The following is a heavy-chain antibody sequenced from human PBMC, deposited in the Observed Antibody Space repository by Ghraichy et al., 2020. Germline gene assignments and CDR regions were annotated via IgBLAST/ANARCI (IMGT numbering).Heavy chain of an antibody. D-gene: IGHD4-23*01. V-gene: IGHV3-48*02. Sequence: GESLNISCVGSGFSFSSYSMNWVRQSPGKGLEWVSYISSSSRNKGYADSVRDRFTISRDNAQNSLYLEMNSLRDEDTAIYYCARASTVVRFFYFAGMDVWGQGTTVTVSS. CDR3: ARASTVVRFFYFAGMDV. J-gene: IGHJ6*02. CDR2: ISSSSRNK. CDR1: GFSFSSYS.